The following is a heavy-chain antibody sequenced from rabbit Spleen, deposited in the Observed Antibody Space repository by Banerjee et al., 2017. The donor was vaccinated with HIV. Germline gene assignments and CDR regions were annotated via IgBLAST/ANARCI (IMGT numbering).Heavy chain of an antibody. D-gene: IGHD2-1*01. CDR1: GFSFSSSYY. J-gene: IGHJ4*01. Sequence: QSLEESGGDLVKPGASLTLTCTASGFSFSSSYYMCWVRQAPGKGLECIACVYADSSGSTYYASWAKGRFTISKTSSTTVTLQMTTLTAADTATYFCARGSATMTMLIIWFYLSLWGPGTLVPVS. CDR2: VYADSSGST. CDR3: ARGSATMTMLIIWFYLSL. V-gene: IGHV1S40*01.